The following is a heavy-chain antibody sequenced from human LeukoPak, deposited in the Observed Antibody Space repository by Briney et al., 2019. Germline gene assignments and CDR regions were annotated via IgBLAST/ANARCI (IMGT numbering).Heavy chain of an antibody. D-gene: IGHD1-7*01. CDR2: INPNSVGT. J-gene: IGHJ3*02. CDR3: ARIGTTAYAFDI. Sequence: ASVKVSCKASGYTFTGYYMNWVRQAPGQGLEWMGWINPNSVGTNYAQKFQGRVTMTRDTSISTTYMELSRLRSDDTAVYYCARIGTTAYAFDIWGQGTMVTVSS. V-gene: IGHV1-2*02. CDR1: GYTFTGYY.